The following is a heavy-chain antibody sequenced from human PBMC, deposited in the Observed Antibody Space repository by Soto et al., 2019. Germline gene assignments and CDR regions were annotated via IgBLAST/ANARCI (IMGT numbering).Heavy chain of an antibody. CDR2: ISGSGGST. V-gene: IGHV3-23*01. D-gene: IGHD1-26*01. J-gene: IGHJ2*01. Sequence: KGLEWVSAISGSGGSTYYADSVKGRFTITRDNSKNTLYLQMNSLRAEDTAVFFQAKDGVGATVPVSEFLLNRSSDL. CDR3: AKDGVGATVPVSEFLLNRSSDL.